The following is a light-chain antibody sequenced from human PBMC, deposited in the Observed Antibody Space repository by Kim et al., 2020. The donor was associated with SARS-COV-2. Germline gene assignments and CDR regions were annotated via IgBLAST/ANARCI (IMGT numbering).Light chain of an antibody. CDR1: SSNIGSNN. J-gene: IGLJ2*01. Sequence: GQRVTISCSGNSSNIGSNNVNWYQQLPGTAPRLLIYSNNERPSGVPDRFSGSRSGTSASLAISGLQSEDEADYYCAAWDDGLNGVLFGGGTQLTVL. CDR3: AAWDDGLNGVL. V-gene: IGLV1-44*01. CDR2: SNN.